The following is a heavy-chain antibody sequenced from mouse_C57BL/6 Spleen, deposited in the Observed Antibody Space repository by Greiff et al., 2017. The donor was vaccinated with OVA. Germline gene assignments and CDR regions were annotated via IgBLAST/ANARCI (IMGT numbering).Heavy chain of an antibody. CDR2: ISSGSSTI. CDR3: ARDWDWYFDG. Sequence: EVNVVESGGGLVKPGGSLKLSCAASGFTFSDYGMHWVRQAPEKGLEWVAYISSGSSTIYYADTVKGRFTISRDNAKTTLFLQMTSRRSEDTAMYYCARDWDWYFDGWGTGTTVTVSS. D-gene: IGHD4-1*01. CDR1: GFTFSDYG. J-gene: IGHJ1*03. V-gene: IGHV5-17*01.